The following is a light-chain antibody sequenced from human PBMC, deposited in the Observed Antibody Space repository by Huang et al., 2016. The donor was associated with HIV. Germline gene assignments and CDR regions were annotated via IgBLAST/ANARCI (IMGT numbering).Light chain of an antibody. J-gene: IGKJ1*01. CDR3: QQYNNWPRT. Sequence: EIVMTQSPATLSVSPGDRATLSCRTSPSISANLAWYQRKPGQAPRLLLYGASTRATGIPARFSGSGSGTEFTLTISSLQSEDFAVYYCQQYNNWPRTFGQGTKVEIK. CDR2: GAS. V-gene: IGKV3-15*01. CDR1: PSISAN.